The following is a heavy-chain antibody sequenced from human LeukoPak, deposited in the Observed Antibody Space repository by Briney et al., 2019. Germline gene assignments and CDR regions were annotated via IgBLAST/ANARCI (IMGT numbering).Heavy chain of an antibody. Sequence: GGSLRLSCAASGIAFSNSIMHWVRQAPGKGLEWVSAMSFDGFSKYYADSLKGRLSISRDDSKNTVYLQMNSLRLEDTAVYYCAREGHTSGYCGTFDVRGQGTTVVVSS. CDR2: MSFDGFSK. D-gene: IGHD3-22*01. CDR3: AREGHTSGYCGTFDV. CDR1: GIAFSNSI. J-gene: IGHJ3*01. V-gene: IGHV3-30*04.